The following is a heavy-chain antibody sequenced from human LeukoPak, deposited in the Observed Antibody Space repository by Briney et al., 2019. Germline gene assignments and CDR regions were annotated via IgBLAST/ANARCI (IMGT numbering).Heavy chain of an antibody. CDR2: IWYDGSNK. CDR3: AKDLTNYYDSSGYD. CDR1: GFTFSSYG. J-gene: IGHJ4*02. D-gene: IGHD3-22*01. Sequence: PGRSLRLSCAASGFTFSSYGMHRVRQAPGKGLEWVAVIWYDGSNKYYADSVKGRFTISRDNSKNTLYLQMNSLRAEDTAVYYCAKDLTNYYDSSGYDWGQGTLVTVSS. V-gene: IGHV3-33*06.